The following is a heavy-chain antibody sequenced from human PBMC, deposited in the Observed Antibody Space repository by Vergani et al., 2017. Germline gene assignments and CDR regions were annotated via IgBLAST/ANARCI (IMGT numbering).Heavy chain of an antibody. CDR2: TWYDGNNK. CDR3: ARDLRLLYNRFDP. V-gene: IGHV3-33*01. J-gene: IGHJ5*02. Sequence: QLVESGGGVVQPGRSLSLFCAASGLTLNQYGMHWVRQAPGKGLEWVAVTWYDGNNKQYADSVKGRFTISRDNSKSTMYLQMNSLRDEDTGVYYCARDLRLLYNRFDPWGQGTLVTVSS. D-gene: IGHD1-14*01. CDR1: GLTLNQYG.